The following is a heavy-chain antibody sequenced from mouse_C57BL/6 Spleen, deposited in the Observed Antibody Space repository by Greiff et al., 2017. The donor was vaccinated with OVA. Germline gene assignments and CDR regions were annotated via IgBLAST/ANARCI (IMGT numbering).Heavy chain of an antibody. J-gene: IGHJ3*01. Sequence: EVKLKQSGPELVKPGASVKMSCKASGYTFTDYNMHWVKQSHGKSLEWIGYINPNNGGTSYNQKFKGKATLTVNKSSSTAYMELRSLTSEDSAVYYCARDGWLLLFAYWGQGTLVTVSA. CDR2: INPNNGGT. CDR1: GYTFTDYN. V-gene: IGHV1-22*01. D-gene: IGHD2-3*01. CDR3: ARDGWLLLFAY.